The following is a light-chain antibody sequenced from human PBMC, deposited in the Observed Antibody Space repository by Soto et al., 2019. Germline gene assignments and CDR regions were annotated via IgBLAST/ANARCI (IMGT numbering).Light chain of an antibody. Sequence: DIQMTQSPSSVSASVGDRVTITCRASQGISSWLAWYQKKPGKAPKFLIYDASSLETGVPSRFGRIGSGTDFNFTISRLQTEDIATYEGQQSDNVPLTVGGLTKVDIK. CDR2: DAS. J-gene: IGKJ4*01. V-gene: IGKV1-33*01. CDR3: QQSDNVPLT. CDR1: QGISSW.